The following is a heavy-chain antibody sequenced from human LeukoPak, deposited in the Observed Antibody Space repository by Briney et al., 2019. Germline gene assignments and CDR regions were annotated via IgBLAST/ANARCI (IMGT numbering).Heavy chain of an antibody. Sequence: SETLSLTCTVSGGSISSYYWSWIRQPAGKGLEWIGRIHTSGSTNYNPSLKSRVTMSVDTSKNQFPLKLSSVTAADTAVYYCARDPYYGSRYYYYYYMDVWGKGTTVTVSS. CDR3: ARDPYYGSRYYYYYYMDV. CDR2: IHTSGST. CDR1: GGSISSYY. D-gene: IGHD3-10*01. V-gene: IGHV4-4*07. J-gene: IGHJ6*03.